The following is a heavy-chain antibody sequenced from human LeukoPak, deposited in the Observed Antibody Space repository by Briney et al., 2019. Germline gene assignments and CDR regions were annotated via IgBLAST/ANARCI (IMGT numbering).Heavy chain of an antibody. CDR2: IPYDAVNK. CDR3: ARDSPSSTSWGY. D-gene: IGHD2-2*01. CDR1: GFTFSSYA. V-gene: IGHV3-30-3*01. Sequence: GRSLRLSCAASGFTFSSYAMHWVRQAPGKGLEWVAFIPYDAVNKYYADSVEGRFTISRDNSKNTLYLQMNSLRPEDTAVYYCARDSPSSTSWGYWGQGTLVTVSS. J-gene: IGHJ4*02.